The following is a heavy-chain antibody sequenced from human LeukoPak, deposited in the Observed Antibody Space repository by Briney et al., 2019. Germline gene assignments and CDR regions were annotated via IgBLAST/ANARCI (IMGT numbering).Heavy chain of an antibody. V-gene: IGHV3-23*01. CDR2: ISGSGGST. D-gene: IGHD2-21*02. CDR1: GFTFSSYA. CDR3: AKGRGPVVTVDY. Sequence: GRSLRLSCAASGFTFSSYAMSWVRQAPGKGLEWVSAISGSGGSTYYADSVKGRFTISRDNSKNTLYLQMNSLRAEDTAVYYCAKGRGPVVTVDYWGQGTLVTVSS. J-gene: IGHJ4*02.